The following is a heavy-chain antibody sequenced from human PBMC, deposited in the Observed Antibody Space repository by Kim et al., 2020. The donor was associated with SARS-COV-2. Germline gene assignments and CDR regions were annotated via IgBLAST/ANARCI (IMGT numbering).Heavy chain of an antibody. CDR2: ISGSGGST. Sequence: GGSLRLSCAASGFTFSSYAMSWVRQAPGKGLEWVSAISGSGGSTYYADSVKGRFTISRDNSKNTLYLQMNSLRAEDTAVYYCAKDPLYYYDSSGYSTGWGQGTLVTVSS. CDR1: GFTFSSYA. D-gene: IGHD3-22*01. J-gene: IGHJ4*02. CDR3: AKDPLYYYDSSGYSTG. V-gene: IGHV3-23*01.